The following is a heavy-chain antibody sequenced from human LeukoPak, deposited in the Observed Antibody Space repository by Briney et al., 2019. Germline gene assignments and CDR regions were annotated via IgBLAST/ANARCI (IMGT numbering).Heavy chain of an antibody. V-gene: IGHV3-23*01. CDR1: GFTFSSYA. Sequence: GGSLRLSCTASGFTFSSYAMGWVRQAPGKGLEWFSIITGTGGSTYYADSVKGRFTISRDNSKNTLSLQMNSLRAADTAVYYCAKAHIGSGSVYYFVYWGQGTLVTVSS. J-gene: IGHJ4*02. CDR3: AKAHIGSGSVYYFVY. D-gene: IGHD3-10*01. CDR2: ITGTGGST.